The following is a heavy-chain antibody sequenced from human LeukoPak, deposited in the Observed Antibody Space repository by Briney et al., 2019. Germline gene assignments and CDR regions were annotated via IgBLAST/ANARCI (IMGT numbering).Heavy chain of an antibody. CDR3: ARAKTYSGSYNDAFDI. CDR2: ISSSSSYI. J-gene: IGHJ3*02. Sequence: GGSLILSCAASGFTFSSYSMNWVRQAPGKGLEWVSSISSSSSYIYYADSVKGRFTISRDNAENSLYLQMNSLRVEDTAVYYCARAKTYSGSYNDAFDIWGQGTMVTVSS. CDR1: GFTFSSYS. V-gene: IGHV3-21*01. D-gene: IGHD1-26*01.